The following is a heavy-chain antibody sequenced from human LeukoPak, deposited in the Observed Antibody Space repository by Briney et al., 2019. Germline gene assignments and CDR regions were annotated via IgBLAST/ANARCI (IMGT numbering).Heavy chain of an antibody. Sequence: GASVKVSCKASGYTFSDYYIHWVRQAPGRELEWMGWINPNSGGTNYAQKFQGRVTMTRDTSISTAYMEVSRLRSDDTAVYYCASEGSDYWGQGTLVTVSS. J-gene: IGHJ4*02. V-gene: IGHV1-2*02. CDR2: INPNSGGT. CDR3: ASEGSDY. CDR1: GYTFSDYY.